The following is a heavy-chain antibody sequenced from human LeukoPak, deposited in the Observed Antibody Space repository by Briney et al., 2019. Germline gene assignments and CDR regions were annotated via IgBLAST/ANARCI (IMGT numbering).Heavy chain of an antibody. CDR1: GFTFSSHG. Sequence: GGSLRLSFAASGFTFSSHGMHWVRQAPGKGLEWVAVISYDGVNKYYSDSVKGRFIISRDNSKNTLYLHMSSLRGEDTAVYYCAKDTRINSGYDYKSWFDPWGQGTLVTVSS. D-gene: IGHD5-12*01. CDR2: ISYDGVNK. J-gene: IGHJ5*02. CDR3: AKDTRINSGYDYKSWFDP. V-gene: IGHV3-30*18.